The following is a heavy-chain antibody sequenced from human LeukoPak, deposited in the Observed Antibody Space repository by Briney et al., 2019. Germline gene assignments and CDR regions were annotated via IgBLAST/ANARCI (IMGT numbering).Heavy chain of an antibody. CDR1: GFTLSSYW. J-gene: IGHJ2*01. Sequence: PGESLRLSCAASGFTLSSYWMSWVRQAPAKGLEWVANIKQDGSEIYYVDSVKGRFTISRDNAKNSLYLQMNSLRAEDTAVYYCAKNGPLLWYFDLWGRGTLVTVSP. CDR3: AKNGPLLWYFDL. CDR2: IKQDGSEI. D-gene: IGHD2/OR15-2a*01. V-gene: IGHV3-7*02.